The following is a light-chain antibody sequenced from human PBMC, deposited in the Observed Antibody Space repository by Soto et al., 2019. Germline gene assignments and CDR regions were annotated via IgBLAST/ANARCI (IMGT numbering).Light chain of an antibody. Sequence: EVVMTQSPATLSVSPGERATLSCRASQSVRSNLAWYQQKPGQAPRLLFYGASTRATGIPARFSGSGSGTDFTLTISSLQSEDFAVYYCQQYNNWPQTFCQGTKLEIK. V-gene: IGKV3-15*01. CDR3: QQYNNWPQT. J-gene: IGKJ2*01. CDR1: QSVRSN. CDR2: GAS.